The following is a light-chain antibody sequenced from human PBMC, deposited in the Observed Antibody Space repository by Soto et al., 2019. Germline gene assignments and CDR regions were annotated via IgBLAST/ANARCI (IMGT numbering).Light chain of an antibody. J-gene: IGKJ2*01. V-gene: IGKV1-5*03. CDR3: QQYNSYST. CDR2: KAS. CDR1: QSISSW. Sequence: DIQMTQSPSTLSASVGDRVTITCRASQSISSWLAWYQQKPGKAPKLLIYKASSLESVVPSRFSGSGSGTEFTLTSSSLQPDDFATYYCQQYNSYSTFGQGTKLEI.